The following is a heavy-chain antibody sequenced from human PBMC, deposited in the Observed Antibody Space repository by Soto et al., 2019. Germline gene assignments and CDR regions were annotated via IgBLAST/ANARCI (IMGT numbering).Heavy chain of an antibody. D-gene: IGHD2-21*02. V-gene: IGHV1-18*01. CDR3: ARGVTPIDY. J-gene: IGHJ4*02. CDR2: ISAYNGNT. CDR1: GYTFTNFG. Sequence: QVQLVQSGAEVKKPGASVKVSCKTSGYTFTNFGLSWVRQAPGQGLEWMGWISAYNGNTNYAQNFQGRVTMTTDTSTSTAYMELRSLGSDDTAVYYCARGVTPIDYWGQGTLVSVSS.